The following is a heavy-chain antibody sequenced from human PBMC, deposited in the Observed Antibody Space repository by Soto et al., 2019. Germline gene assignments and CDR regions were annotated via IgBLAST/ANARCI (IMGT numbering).Heavy chain of an antibody. V-gene: IGHV3-21*01. CDR2: ISSNSAYI. CDR1: GFAFRSFT. CDR3: TRDASRDSSARGWFDP. Sequence: GGSLRLSCAASGFAFRSFTMNWVRQAPGEGLEWVSTISSNSAYIYYTDALRGRFTISRDNAKNSLHLQMNSLRAEDTAVYYCTRDASRDSSARGWFDPWGPGTLVTVSS. J-gene: IGHJ5*02. D-gene: IGHD6-13*01.